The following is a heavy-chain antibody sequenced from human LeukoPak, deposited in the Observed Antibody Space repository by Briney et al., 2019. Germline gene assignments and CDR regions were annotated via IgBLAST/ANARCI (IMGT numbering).Heavy chain of an antibody. V-gene: IGHV4-31*03. CDR2: IYYSGST. D-gene: IGHD4-17*01. J-gene: IGHJ4*02. CDR3: ARAPTAVTVDY. Sequence: SQTLSLTCTDSGGSISSGGYYWSWIRQHPGKGLEWIGYIYYSGSTYYNPSLKSRVTISVDTSKNQFSLKLSSVTAADTAVYYCARAPTAVTVDYWGQGTLVTVSS. CDR1: GGSISSGGYY.